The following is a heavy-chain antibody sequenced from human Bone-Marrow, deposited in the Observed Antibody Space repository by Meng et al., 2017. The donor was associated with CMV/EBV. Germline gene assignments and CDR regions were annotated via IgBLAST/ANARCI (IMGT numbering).Heavy chain of an antibody. CDR1: GYTFTGYY. CDR3: ARGGDWAAVHFDD. CDR2: INPNSGDT. J-gene: IGHJ4*02. Sequence: ASVKVSCKASGYTFTGYYMHWVRQAPGQGLEWMGWINPNSGDTNYAQKFQDRVTMARDTSIRTVYMYLSRLTSDDTAVYYCARGGDWAAVHFDDWGQGTLVTVSS. V-gene: IGHV1-2*02. D-gene: IGHD3/OR15-3a*01.